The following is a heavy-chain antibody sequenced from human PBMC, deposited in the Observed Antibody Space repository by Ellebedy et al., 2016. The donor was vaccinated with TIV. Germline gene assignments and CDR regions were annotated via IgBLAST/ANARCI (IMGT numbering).Heavy chain of an antibody. D-gene: IGHD3-10*01. CDR3: ARSTVRGKYYFDY. CDR1: GYTFSSFG. Sequence: AASVKVSCKASGYTFSSFGISWVRQAPGLGLEWMGIINPSGGSTSYAQKFQGRITVTRDTSTSTLYMELSSLRSEDTAVYYCARSTVRGKYYFDYWGQGTLVTVSS. V-gene: IGHV1-46*01. CDR2: INPSGGST. J-gene: IGHJ4*02.